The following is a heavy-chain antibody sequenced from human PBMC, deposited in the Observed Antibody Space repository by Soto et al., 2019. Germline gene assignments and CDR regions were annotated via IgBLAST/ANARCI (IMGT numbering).Heavy chain of an antibody. V-gene: IGHV4-34*01. CDR3: ARDFGAARPFDY. J-gene: IGHJ4*02. Sequence: PSETLSLTCAVYGGSFSGYYWSWIRQPPGKGLEWIGEINHSGSTNYNPSLKSRVTISVDTSKNQFSLKLSSVTAADTAVYYCARDFGAARPFDYWGQGTLV. CDR2: INHSGST. CDR1: GGSFSGYY. D-gene: IGHD6-6*01.